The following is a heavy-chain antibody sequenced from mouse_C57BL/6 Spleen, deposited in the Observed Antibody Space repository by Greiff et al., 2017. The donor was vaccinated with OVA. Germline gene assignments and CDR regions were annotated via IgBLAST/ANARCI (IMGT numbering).Heavy chain of an antibody. CDR1: GYTFTDYN. J-gene: IGHJ4*01. Sequence: EVQLVESGPELVKPGASVKMSCKASGYTFTDYNMHWVKQSHGKSLEWIGYINPNNGGTSYNQKFKGKATLTVNKSSSTAYMELRSLTSEDSAVYYCARERSIYYGDLYYAMDYWGQGTSVTVSS. CDR3: ARERSIYYGDLYYAMDY. V-gene: IGHV1-22*01. CDR2: INPNNGGT. D-gene: IGHD2-13*01.